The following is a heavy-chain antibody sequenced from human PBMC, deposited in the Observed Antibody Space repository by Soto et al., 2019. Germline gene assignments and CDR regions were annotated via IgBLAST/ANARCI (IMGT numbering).Heavy chain of an antibody. CDR3: ARLEGLATISYYFDY. Sequence: SETLSLTCTVSGGSVSSSNYYWGWIRQSPGKGLEWIGSIYYSGSTYYNPSLESRVTISVDKSKNQFSLKVISVTAADTALYYCARLEGLATISYYFDYWGQGTLVTVSS. J-gene: IGHJ4*02. CDR2: IYYSGST. CDR1: GGSVSSSNYY. V-gene: IGHV4-39*01. D-gene: IGHD3-9*01.